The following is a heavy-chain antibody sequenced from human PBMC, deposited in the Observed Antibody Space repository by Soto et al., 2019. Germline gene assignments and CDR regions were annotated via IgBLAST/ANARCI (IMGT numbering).Heavy chain of an antibody. CDR2: ISGSGGVT. Sequence: EVQVLESGGALVQPGGSLRLSCKSSGFTFSNHGMTWVRQAPGKGLEWVSAISGSGGVTYYAEAVKGRFTISRDNVNNMLYLQMNGLRAEDTAIYYCARDGIENVGGAQGYFRHWGQGTLVIVSS. J-gene: IGHJ1*01. D-gene: IGHD3-3*01. CDR1: GFTFSNHG. CDR3: ARDGIENVGGAQGYFRH. V-gene: IGHV3-23*01.